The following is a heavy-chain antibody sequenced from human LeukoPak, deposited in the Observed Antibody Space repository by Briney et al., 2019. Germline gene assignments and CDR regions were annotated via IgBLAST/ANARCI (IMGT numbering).Heavy chain of an antibody. D-gene: IGHD3-10*01. Sequence: PGGSLRLSCAASGFTFSSYGMHWVRQAPGKGLEWVSVIYSGGSTYYADSVKGRFTISRDNSKNTLYLQMNSLRAEDTAVYYCARVRHPYYYGSGSYNGWHAAFDIWGQGTMVSVSS. CDR3: ARVRHPYYYGSGSYNGWHAAFDI. J-gene: IGHJ3*02. CDR2: IYSGGST. CDR1: GFTFSSYG. V-gene: IGHV3-NL1*01.